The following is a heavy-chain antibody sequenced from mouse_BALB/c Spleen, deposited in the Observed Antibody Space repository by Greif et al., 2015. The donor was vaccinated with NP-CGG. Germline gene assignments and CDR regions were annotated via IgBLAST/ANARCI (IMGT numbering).Heavy chain of an antibody. CDR1: GYSFTGYF. V-gene: IGHV1-20*02. CDR3: AREETSITTASYAMDY. D-gene: IGHD1-2*01. J-gene: IGHJ4*01. Sequence: VQLQQSGPELVKPGASVKISCKASGYSFTGYFMNWVMQSHEKSLEWIGRINPYNGDTFYNQKFKGKATLTVDKSSSTAHMELRSLASEDSAVYYCAREETSITTASYAMDYWGQGTSVTVSS. CDR2: INPYNGDT.